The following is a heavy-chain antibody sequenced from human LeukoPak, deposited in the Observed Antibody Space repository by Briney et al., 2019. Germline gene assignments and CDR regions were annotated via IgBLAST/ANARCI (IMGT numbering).Heavy chain of an antibody. V-gene: IGHV4-30-4*01. CDR3: ARGLQFFDY. J-gene: IGHJ4*02. D-gene: IGHD4-11*01. CDR1: GGSLNSGGYY. CDR2: IYYSGSI. Sequence: SETLSLTCTVSGGSLNSGGYYWNWIRQPPGKGLEWIGYIYYSGSIYYNPSLNSRVAISVDMSMNQFSLKLISVTAADTAVYHCARGLQFFDYWGQGTLVTVSS.